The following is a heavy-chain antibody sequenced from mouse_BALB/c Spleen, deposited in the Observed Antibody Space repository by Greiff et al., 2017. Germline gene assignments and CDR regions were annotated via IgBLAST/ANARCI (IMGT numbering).Heavy chain of an antibody. CDR2: ISSGGST. CDR3: ARGTITTVVATDYAMDY. D-gene: IGHD1-1*01. V-gene: IGHV5-6-5*01. CDR1: GFTFSSYA. Sequence: EVHLVESGGGLVKPGGSLKLSCAASGFTFSSYAMSWVRQTPEKRLEWVASISSGGSTYYPDSVKGRFTISRDNARNILYLQMSSLRSEDTAMYYCARGTITTVVATDYAMDYWGQGTSVTVSS. J-gene: IGHJ4*01.